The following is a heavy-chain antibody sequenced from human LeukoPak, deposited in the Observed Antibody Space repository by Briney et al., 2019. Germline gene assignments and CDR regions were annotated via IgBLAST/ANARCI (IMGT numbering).Heavy chain of an antibody. V-gene: IGHV1-8*03. Sequence: GASVKVSCKASGYTFTDYYINWVRQAPGQGLEWMGWMSPDSGDTGYAHKFQGRVTITRNTSITTAYMELRSLTFEDTAVYYCAQGRDGYLLDYWGQGTLVTVSS. J-gene: IGHJ4*02. D-gene: IGHD5-24*01. CDR2: MSPDSGDT. CDR1: GYTFTDYY. CDR3: AQGRDGYLLDY.